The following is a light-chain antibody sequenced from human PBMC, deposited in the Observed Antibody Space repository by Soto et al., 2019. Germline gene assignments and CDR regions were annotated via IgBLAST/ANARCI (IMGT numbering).Light chain of an antibody. J-gene: IGLJ2*01. V-gene: IGLV4-69*01. CDR3: QAWGTGMV. CDR2: LNSDGSH. CDR1: SGHSSYS. Sequence: QPVLTQSPSASASLGASVKLTCTLSSGHSSYSIAWHQQQPEKGPRFLVKLNSDGSHNKGDGIPDRFSASSSGAERYLTISSIQSEDEADYYCQAWGTGMVFGGGTKVTVL.